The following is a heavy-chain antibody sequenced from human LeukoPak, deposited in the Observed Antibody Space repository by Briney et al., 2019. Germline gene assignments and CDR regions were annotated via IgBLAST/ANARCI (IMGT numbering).Heavy chain of an antibody. CDR2: IYYSGST. V-gene: IGHV4-39*01. D-gene: IGHD2-15*01. J-gene: IGHJ4*02. Sequence: SETLSLTCTVSGGSISSSSYYWGWIRQPPGKGLEWIGSIYYSGSTYYNPSLKSRVTISVDTSKNQFSLKLSSVTAADTAVYYCARGIVVVVAADWAQGTLVTVSS. CDR1: GGSISSSSYY. CDR3: ARGIVVVVAAD.